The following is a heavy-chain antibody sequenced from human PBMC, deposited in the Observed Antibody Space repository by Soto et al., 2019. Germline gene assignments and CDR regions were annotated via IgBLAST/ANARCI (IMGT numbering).Heavy chain of an antibody. J-gene: IGHJ4*02. CDR1: GFTFSSYT. D-gene: IGHD2-21*02. V-gene: IGHV3-30-3*01. Sequence: QVQLVESGGGVVQPGRSLRLSCAASGFTFSSYTMHWVRQAPGRGLEWVAVISYDGSNKYYADSVKGRFTISRDNSKNTLSLQMNSLRAEDTAMYYCAKDRGTVVTPWLDYWGQGTLVSVSS. CDR3: AKDRGTVVTPWLDY. CDR2: ISYDGSNK.